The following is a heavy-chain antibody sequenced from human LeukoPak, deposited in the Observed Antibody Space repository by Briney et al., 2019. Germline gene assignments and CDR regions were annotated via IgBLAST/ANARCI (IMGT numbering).Heavy chain of an antibody. CDR1: GGTFSSYA. CDR3: GRGPYQLPYYFDY. J-gene: IGHJ4*02. D-gene: IGHD2-2*01. V-gene: IGHV1-18*01. Sequence: ASVKVSCKASGGTFSSYAISWVRQAPGQGLEWMGWISAYNGNTNYAQKLQGRVTMTTDTSTSTAYMELRSLRSDDTAVYYCGRGPYQLPYYFDYWGQGTLVTVSS. CDR2: ISAYNGNT.